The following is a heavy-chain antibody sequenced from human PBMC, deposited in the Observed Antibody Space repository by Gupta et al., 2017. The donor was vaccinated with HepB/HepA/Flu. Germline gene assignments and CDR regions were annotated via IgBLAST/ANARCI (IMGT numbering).Heavy chain of an antibody. V-gene: IGHV3-33*01. CDR3: AREYSSSWYFFDY. CDR1: GFTFSSYG. CDR2: IWYDGSNK. Sequence: GFTFSSYGMHWVRQAPGKGLEWVAVIWYDGSNKYYADSVKGRFTISRDNSKNTLYLQMNSLRAEDTAVYYCAREYSSSWYFFDYWGQGTMVTVYS. D-gene: IGHD6-13*01. J-gene: IGHJ4*02.